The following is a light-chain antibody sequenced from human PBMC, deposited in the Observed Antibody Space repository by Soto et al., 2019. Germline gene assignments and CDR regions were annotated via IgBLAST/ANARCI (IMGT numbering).Light chain of an antibody. CDR2: DVS. V-gene: IGLV2-18*02. CDR3: SSYTGSSTLVV. CDR1: SSDVGRYNH. Sequence: QSALTQPPSVSGSPGQSVSISCTGTSSDVGRYNHVSWYQLPPGTAPKLMIYDVSNRPSGVPDRFSGSKSGNTASLTISGFQAEDEAEYYCSSYTGSSTLVVFGGGTKVTVL. J-gene: IGLJ2*01.